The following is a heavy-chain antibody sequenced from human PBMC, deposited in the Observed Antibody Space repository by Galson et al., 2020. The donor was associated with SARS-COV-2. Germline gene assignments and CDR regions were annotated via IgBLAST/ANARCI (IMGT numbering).Heavy chain of an antibody. V-gene: IGHV2-70*04. CDR1: GFSLSTIGMR. CDR3: ASGMGPFDS. Sequence: SGPTLVKPTQTLTLTCTFSGFSLSTIGMRVSWIRQPPGKALEWIARVDWDDDKFYSTSLKTRLTISEDTSKNQVVLTMTNVDPVDTATYYCASGMGPFDSWGQGTVVTVSS. J-gene: IGHJ4*02. D-gene: IGHD3-16*01. CDR2: VDWDDDK.